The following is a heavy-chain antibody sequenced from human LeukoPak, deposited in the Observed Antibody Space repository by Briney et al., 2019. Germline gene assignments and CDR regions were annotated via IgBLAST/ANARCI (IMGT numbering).Heavy chain of an antibody. D-gene: IGHD2-2*01. CDR3: ARDICSTTSCISTNNWFDP. CDR1: GGSISSTSYY. Sequence: SETLSLTCTVSGGSISSTSYYWDWLRQPPGKGLEWIGSIYYSETTYYNPSLKSRVTISIDTSKNQFSLKLNSVTAADTAVYYCARDICSTTSCISTNNWFDPWGQGRLVTVSS. CDR2: IYYSETT. V-gene: IGHV4-39*07. J-gene: IGHJ5*02.